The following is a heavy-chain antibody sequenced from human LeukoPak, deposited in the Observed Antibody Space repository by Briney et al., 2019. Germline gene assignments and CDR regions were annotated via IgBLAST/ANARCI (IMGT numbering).Heavy chain of an antibody. CDR2: IYTSGST. J-gene: IGHJ5*02. Sequence: SETLSLTCTVSGGSISSGSYYWSWIRQPAGKGLEWIGRIYTSGSTNYNPSLKSRVTISVDTSKNQFSLKVASVTAADTAVYYCAKTRSTSRQPNWFDPWGQGTLVTVSS. D-gene: IGHD2-2*01. CDR1: GGSISSGSYY. CDR3: AKTRSTSRQPNWFDP. V-gene: IGHV4-61*02.